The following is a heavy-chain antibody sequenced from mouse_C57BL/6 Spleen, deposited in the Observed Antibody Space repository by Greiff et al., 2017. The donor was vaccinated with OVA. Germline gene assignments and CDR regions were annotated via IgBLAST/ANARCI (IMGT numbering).Heavy chain of an antibody. V-gene: IGHV1-55*01. CDR2: IYPGSGST. CDR3: ARKGFTTVEAY. CDR1: GYTFTSYW. D-gene: IGHD1-1*01. J-gene: IGHJ3*01. Sequence: QLQQPGAELVKPGASVKMSCKASGYTFTSYWIPWVKQRPGQGLEWIGDIYPGSGSTNCNEKFKSKATLTVDTSSSTAYMQLSSLTSEDSAVYYCARKGFTTVEAYWGQGTLVTVSA.